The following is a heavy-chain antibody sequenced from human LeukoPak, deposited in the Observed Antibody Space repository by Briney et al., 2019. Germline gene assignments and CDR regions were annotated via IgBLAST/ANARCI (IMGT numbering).Heavy chain of an antibody. CDR3: ARGEYSSGWCVKDFDY. CDR2: INSDGSST. D-gene: IGHD6-19*01. J-gene: IGHJ4*02. Sequence: GGPLRLSCGASGLTFSSYCIHWVRQAPGKGLVWVSSINSDGSSTSYADSVKGRFTISRDNAKNTLYLQMNSLRAEDTAVYYCARGEYSSGWCVKDFDYWGQGTLVTVSS. CDR1: GLTFSSYC. V-gene: IGHV3-74*01.